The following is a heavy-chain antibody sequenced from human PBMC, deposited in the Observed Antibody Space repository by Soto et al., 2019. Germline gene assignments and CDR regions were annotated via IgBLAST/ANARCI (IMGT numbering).Heavy chain of an antibody. V-gene: IGHV3-11*01. CDR1: GFTFSDYY. D-gene: IGHD2-2*02. Sequence: QVQVVESGGGLVKPGGSLRLSCAVSGFTFSDYYMTWIRQAPGKGLEWVSYISSGDSSTYYADSVKGRFTISRDNAKKSVYLQMNSLRAEDTAVYYCARMNCISSSCYSHYYYYGMDVWGQGTTVTVSS. CDR3: ARMNCISSSCYSHYYYYGMDV. CDR2: ISSGDSST. J-gene: IGHJ6*02.